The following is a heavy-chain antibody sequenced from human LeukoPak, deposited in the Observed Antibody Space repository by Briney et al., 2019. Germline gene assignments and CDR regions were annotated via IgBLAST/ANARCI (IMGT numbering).Heavy chain of an antibody. V-gene: IGHV1-2*02. CDR3: ARGSRWLVRENAFDI. J-gene: IGHJ3*02. CDR2: INPNSGGT. D-gene: IGHD6-19*01. CDR1: GYTFTGYY. Sequence: ASVKVSCKASGYTFTGYYMHWVRQAPGQGLEWMGWINPNSGGTNYAQKFQGRATMTRDTSISTAYMELSRLRSDDTAVYYCARGSRWLVRENAFDIWGQGTMVTVSS.